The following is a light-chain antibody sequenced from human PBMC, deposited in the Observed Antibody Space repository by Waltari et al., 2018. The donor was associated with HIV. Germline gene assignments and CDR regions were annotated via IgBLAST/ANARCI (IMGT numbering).Light chain of an antibody. CDR3: MQGLQSPT. Sequence: DIVMTQSPLSLPVTPGETASISCRSSLSLLHRSGHHYLDWYLQKPGQSPQLLIYLGSNRGSGVPARISGSGSGTDFTLIISRVEAEDVGVYYCMQGLQSPTFGQGTRLEIK. CDR2: LGS. V-gene: IGKV2-28*01. CDR1: LSLLHRSGHHY. J-gene: IGKJ5*01.